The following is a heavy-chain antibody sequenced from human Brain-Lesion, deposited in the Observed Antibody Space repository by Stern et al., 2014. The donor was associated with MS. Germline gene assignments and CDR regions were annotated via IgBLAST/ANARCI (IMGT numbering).Heavy chain of an antibody. CDR1: GGSINSGDYH. CDR3: ARSTVSAEYYFDY. J-gene: IGHJ4*02. D-gene: IGHD4-11*01. Sequence: QVQLVESGTGLVKPSQTLSLTCTVSGGSINSGDYHWTWIRQPPGKGLEWIGFITYSGTTYYKPSLQRRLTISVDTSKNQFSLKLRSVTAGDTAVYYCARSTVSAEYYFDYWGQGTLVTVSS. V-gene: IGHV4-30-4*01. CDR2: ITYSGTT.